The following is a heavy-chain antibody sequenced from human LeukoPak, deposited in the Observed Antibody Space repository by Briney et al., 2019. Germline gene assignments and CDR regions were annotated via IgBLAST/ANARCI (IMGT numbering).Heavy chain of an antibody. CDR2: ISAYNGNT. CDR3: ARDYSATYFDF. CDR1: GYTFTSYG. D-gene: IGHD1-26*01. Sequence: ASVTVSCKASGYTFTSYGISWVRQAPGQGLEWMGWISAYNGNTNYAQKLQDRVTMTTDTSMNTAYMELRSLRSDDTAVYYCARDYSATYFDFWGQGTLVTVSS. V-gene: IGHV1-18*01. J-gene: IGHJ4*02.